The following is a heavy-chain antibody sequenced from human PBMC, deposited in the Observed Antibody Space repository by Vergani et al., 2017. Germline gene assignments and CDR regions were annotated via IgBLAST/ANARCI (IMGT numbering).Heavy chain of an antibody. J-gene: IGHJ3*02. D-gene: IGHD6-13*01. CDR3: ATYSSSEFDAFDI. V-gene: IGHV3-21*03. CDR2: ISSSSSYI. Sequence: EVQLVESGGGLVKPGGSLRLSCAASGFTFSSYSMNWVRQAPGKGLEWVSSISSSSSYIYYADSVKGRFTISRDNAKNSLYLQMNSLRAEDTAVYYCATYSSSEFDAFDIWGQGTMVTVSS. CDR1: GFTFSSYS.